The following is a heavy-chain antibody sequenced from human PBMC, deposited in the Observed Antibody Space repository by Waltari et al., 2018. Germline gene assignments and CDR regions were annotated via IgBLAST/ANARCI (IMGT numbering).Heavy chain of an antibody. Sequence: QVQLVLSGAEVKKPGASVKVSCKASGYTFTGYHMHWVRPAPGQGLEWMGRINPNSGGTNTAHKFQGRVTMTRDTSISTAYMELSRLRSDDTAVYYCARDFSVVVAANWFDPWGQGTLVTVSS. J-gene: IGHJ5*02. D-gene: IGHD2-15*01. V-gene: IGHV1-2*06. CDR2: INPNSGGT. CDR3: ARDFSVVVAANWFDP. CDR1: GYTFTGYH.